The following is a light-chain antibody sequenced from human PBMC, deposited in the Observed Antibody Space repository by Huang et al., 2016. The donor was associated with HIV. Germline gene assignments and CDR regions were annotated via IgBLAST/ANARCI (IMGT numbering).Light chain of an antibody. J-gene: IGKJ1*01. CDR3: QQRNNWPPWT. V-gene: IGKV3-11*01. CDR2: DAS. CDR1: QSIGSY. Sequence: EIVLTQSPATLSLSPGEAATLSCRASQSIGSYLAWYQQRPGQAPRLLIYDASIRATGIPARFSGRGSGTDFTLTISSLEPEDCAVYYCQQRNNWPPWTFGQGTKVELK.